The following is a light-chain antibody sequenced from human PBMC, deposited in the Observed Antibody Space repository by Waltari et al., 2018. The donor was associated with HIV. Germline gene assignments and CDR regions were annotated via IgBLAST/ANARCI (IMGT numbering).Light chain of an antibody. Sequence: DIQMTQSPSSLSASVGDRVTITCQANQDISNYLNWYQQKSGNAPKLLIYDASNLEIGVPSRFSGSGSVTEFTFTISSLQPEDIATYYCQQYDNLPLTFGGGTKVEIK. CDR3: QQYDNLPLT. CDR2: DAS. V-gene: IGKV1-33*01. J-gene: IGKJ4*01. CDR1: QDISNY.